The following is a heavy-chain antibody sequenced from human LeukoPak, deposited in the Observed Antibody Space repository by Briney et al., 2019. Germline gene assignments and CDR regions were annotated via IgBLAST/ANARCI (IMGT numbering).Heavy chain of an antibody. D-gene: IGHD2-15*01. J-gene: IGHJ5*02. CDR1: GGSIYSYY. CDR3: VRREGYSSSPLGS. Sequence: SETLSLTCTVSGGSIYSYYWTWIRQPRAKGLEWIGYIHSSGSIHYNPSVRSRVTMSLDTSKNQFSFNLTSVTAADTAVYYCVRREGYSSSPLGSWGQGTLVTVSS. V-gene: IGHV4-59*08. CDR2: IHSSGSI.